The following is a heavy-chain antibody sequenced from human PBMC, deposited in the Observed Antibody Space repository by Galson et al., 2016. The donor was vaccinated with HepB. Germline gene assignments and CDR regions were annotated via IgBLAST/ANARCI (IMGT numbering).Heavy chain of an antibody. CDR1: GFSLSTSGEG. CDR2: IYWNDDK. J-gene: IGHJ4*02. V-gene: IGHV2-5*01. CDR3: AHRRSGYGNSISCLYFDY. D-gene: IGHD2-2*01. Sequence: PALVKPTQTLTLTCTFSGFSLSTSGEGVGWTRQPPGKALEWLALIYWNDDKRYSPSLRSMLTITKDTSKNQVVLTMTTTDPVDTATYYCAHRRSGYGNSISCLYFDYWGQGALVTVSS.